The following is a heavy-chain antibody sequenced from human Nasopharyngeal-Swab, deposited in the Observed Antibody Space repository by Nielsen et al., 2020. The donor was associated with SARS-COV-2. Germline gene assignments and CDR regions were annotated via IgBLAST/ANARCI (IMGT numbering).Heavy chain of an antibody. CDR2: INNSGGNT. CDR3: ARATDGSGSYYQLTYYYYGMDV. CDR1: GFTIRSYA. V-gene: IGHV3-23*01. Sequence: GESLKISCAASGFTIRSYAMSWVRQAPGRGLEWVSTINNSGGNTHYADSVKGHFTISRDNSKNTLYLQMSSLRAEDTAVYYCARATDGSGSYYQLTYYYYGMDVWGQGTTVTVSS. D-gene: IGHD3-10*01. J-gene: IGHJ6*02.